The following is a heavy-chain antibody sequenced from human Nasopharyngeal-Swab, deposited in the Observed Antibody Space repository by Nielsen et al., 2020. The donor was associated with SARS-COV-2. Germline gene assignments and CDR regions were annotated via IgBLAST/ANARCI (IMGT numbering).Heavy chain of an antibody. CDR3: ARASHVVRFLEPCFDY. V-gene: IGHV4-59*01. Sequence: SETLSLTCTVSGGSISSYYWSWIRQPPGKGLEWIGYIYYSGSTNYNPSLKSRVTISVDTSKNQFSLKLSSVTAADTAVYYCARASHVVRFLEPCFDYWGQGTLVTVSS. CDR2: IYYSGST. J-gene: IGHJ4*02. CDR1: GGSISSYY. D-gene: IGHD3-3*01.